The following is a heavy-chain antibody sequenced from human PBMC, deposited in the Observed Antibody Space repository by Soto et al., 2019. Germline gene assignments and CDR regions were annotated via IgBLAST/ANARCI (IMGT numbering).Heavy chain of an antibody. Sequence: GASVKVSCKASGYTFTSYAMHWVRQAPGQRLEWMGWINAGNGNTKYSQKFKGRVTITRDTSASAAYMELSSLRSEDTAVYYCARAPMPYSSSSYWFDPWGQGTLVTVSS. V-gene: IGHV1-3*01. CDR3: ARAPMPYSSSSYWFDP. D-gene: IGHD6-6*01. CDR1: GYTFTSYA. CDR2: INAGNGNT. J-gene: IGHJ5*02.